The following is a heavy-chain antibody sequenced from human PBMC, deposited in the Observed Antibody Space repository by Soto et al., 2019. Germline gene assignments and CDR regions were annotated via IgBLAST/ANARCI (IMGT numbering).Heavy chain of an antibody. CDR3: AREGRIGAAGNGGWFDP. J-gene: IGHJ5*02. V-gene: IGHV1-2*02. D-gene: IGHD6-13*01. CDR2: INPNSGGT. CDR1: GYTFTGYY. Sequence: GASVKVSCKASGYTFTGYYMHWVRQAPGQGLEWMGWINPNSGGTNYAQKFQGRVTMTRDTSISTAYMELSRLRSDDTAVYYCAREGRIGAAGNGGWFDPWGQGTLVTVSS.